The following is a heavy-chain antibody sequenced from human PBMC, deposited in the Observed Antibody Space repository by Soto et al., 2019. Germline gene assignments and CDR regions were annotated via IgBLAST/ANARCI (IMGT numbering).Heavy chain of an antibody. CDR2: LYYTGST. D-gene: IGHD3-22*01. CDR3: ARIGLYDSDDYYYPDY. V-gene: IGHV4-39*01. CDR1: GDSISSVAHY. Sequence: SETLSLTCSVSGDSISSVAHYWAWIRQPPGKGLEWIGSLYYTGSTYYNPSLKSRVAMSIDTSKSQFSLNLRSTTAADTAVYYCARIGLYDSDDYYYPDYWGQGTLVTVSS. J-gene: IGHJ4*02.